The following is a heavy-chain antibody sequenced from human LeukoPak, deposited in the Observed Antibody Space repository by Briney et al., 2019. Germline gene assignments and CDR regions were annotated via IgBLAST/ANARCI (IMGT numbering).Heavy chain of an antibody. CDR2: ISGSDGRT. D-gene: IGHD3-22*01. CDR3: AKSQEDDSSGYYYSNFDY. V-gene: IGHV3-23*01. Sequence: GGSLRLSCAASGFTFRTYPMSWVRQAPGKGLQWVSAISGSDGRTAYADSVKGRFTISRDNSKNTLCLQMNSLRVEDTAVYYCAKSQEDDSSGYYYSNFDYWGQGTLVSVSS. J-gene: IGHJ4*02. CDR1: GFTFRTYP.